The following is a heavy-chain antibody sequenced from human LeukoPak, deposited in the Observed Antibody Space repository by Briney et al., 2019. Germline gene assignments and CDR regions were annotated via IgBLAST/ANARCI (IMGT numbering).Heavy chain of an antibody. V-gene: IGHV4-38-2*02. J-gene: IGHJ3*02. CDR2: IYHSGST. D-gene: IGHD6-13*01. Sequence: PSETLSLTCTVSGYSISSGYYWGWIRQPPGKGLEWIGSIYHSGSTYYNPSLKSRVTISVDTSKNQFSLKLSSVTAADTAVYYCARGAAAVIRDAFDIWGQGTMVTVSS. CDR3: ARGAAAVIRDAFDI. CDR1: GYSISSGYY.